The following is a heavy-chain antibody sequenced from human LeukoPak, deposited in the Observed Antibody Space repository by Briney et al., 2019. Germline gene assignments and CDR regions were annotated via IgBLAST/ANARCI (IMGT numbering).Heavy chain of an antibody. J-gene: IGHJ4*02. Sequence: PGGSLRLSCAASKFTFSDYAMNWVRQAPGKGLEYVSGISGSGGSTYHADSVKGRFTISRDNSKNTLYLQMNSLRGEDTAVYYCAKGRSAAAGTGIGYFDYWGQGILVTVSS. CDR2: ISGSGGST. CDR1: KFTFSDYA. CDR3: AKGRSAAAGTGIGYFDY. D-gene: IGHD6-13*01. V-gene: IGHV3-23*01.